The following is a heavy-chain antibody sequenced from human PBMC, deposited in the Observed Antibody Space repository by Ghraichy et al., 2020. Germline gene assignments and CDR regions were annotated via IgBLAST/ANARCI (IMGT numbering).Heavy chain of an antibody. D-gene: IGHD2-2*01. CDR1: GFTFSSYS. CDR2: ISSSSSYI. CDR3: ARLRDIVVVPAANGMDV. Sequence: GGSLRLSCAASGFTFSSYSMNWVRQAPGKGLEWVSSISSSSSYIYYADSVKGRFTISRDNAKNSLYLQMNSLRAEDTAVYYCARLRDIVVVPAANGMDVWGQGTTVTVSS. J-gene: IGHJ6*02. V-gene: IGHV3-21*01.